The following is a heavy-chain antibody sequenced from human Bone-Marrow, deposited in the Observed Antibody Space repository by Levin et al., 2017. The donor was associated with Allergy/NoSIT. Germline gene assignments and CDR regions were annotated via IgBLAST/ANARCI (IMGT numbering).Heavy chain of an antibody. V-gene: IGHV3-11*01. D-gene: IGHD2-8*01. J-gene: IGHJ5*01. CDR1: GFTLSDYS. Sequence: PGESLKISCAASGFTLSDYSMAWVRQAPGKGLEWVSWSSRIDDDMDYADSVQGRFTIFRENAKNSLYLQMNSLRHEDTAVYYCARARRLMEGSWFDSWGQGILVTVSS. CDR2: SSRIDDDM. CDR3: ARARRLMEGSWFDS.